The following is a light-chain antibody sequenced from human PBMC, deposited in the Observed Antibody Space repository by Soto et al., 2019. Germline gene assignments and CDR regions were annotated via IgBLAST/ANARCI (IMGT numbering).Light chain of an antibody. CDR3: QQYNNWPFIT. CDR2: GTS. Sequence: EIVMTQSPATLSVSPGERATLSCRASQSVRGNLAWYQQRPDQSPRLLIYGTSSRATGIPARFSGSGSGTEFTLSISSLQSEDFAVYYCQQYNNWPFITFGQGTKVDIK. J-gene: IGKJ1*01. V-gene: IGKV3-15*01. CDR1: QSVRGN.